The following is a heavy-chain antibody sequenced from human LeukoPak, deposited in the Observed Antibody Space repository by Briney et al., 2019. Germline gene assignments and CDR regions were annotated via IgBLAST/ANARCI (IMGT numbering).Heavy chain of an antibody. CDR3: TTGPGYSGYDYYFDY. D-gene: IGHD5-12*01. V-gene: IGHV3-15*01. J-gene: IGHJ4*02. CDR2: IKSKTDGGTT. CDR1: GFTFSNAW. Sequence: GGSLRLSCAASGFTFSNAWMSWVRQAPGKGLEWVGRIKSKTDGGTTDYAAPVKGRFTISIDDSKNTLYLQMNSLKTEDTAVYYCTTGPGYSGYDYYFDYWGQGTLVTVSS.